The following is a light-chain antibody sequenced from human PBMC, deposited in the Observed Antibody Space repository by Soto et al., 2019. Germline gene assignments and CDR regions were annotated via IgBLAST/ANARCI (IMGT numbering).Light chain of an antibody. J-gene: IGKJ5*01. V-gene: IGKV1-12*01. Sequence: DIQMTQSPSSVSASVRDRVTISCRASEDINSRLAWYQQKPGNAPKLLIYAAFILQSGVPSRFSGYGYGTDFTRSISSLQPEDFATYYCQQADSFPSTFGQGTRLEIK. CDR2: AAF. CDR1: EDINSR. CDR3: QQADSFPST.